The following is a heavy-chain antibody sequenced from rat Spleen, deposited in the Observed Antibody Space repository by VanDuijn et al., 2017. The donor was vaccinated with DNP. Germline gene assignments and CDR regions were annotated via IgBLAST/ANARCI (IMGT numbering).Heavy chain of an antibody. CDR3: AGRPPPTRGPFDY. J-gene: IGHJ2*01. D-gene: IGHD1-4*01. CDR1: GFIFSNYW. Sequence: EVQLVESGGGPVQPGRSLKLSCVASGFIFSNYWMTWIRQAPGKGLEWVASISNTGDHTYYSDSVKGRFSLSRDNAKSTLYLQMDSLRSDDTATYYGAGRPPPTRGPFDYWGQGIMVTVSS. V-gene: IGHV5-31*01. CDR2: ISNTGDHT.